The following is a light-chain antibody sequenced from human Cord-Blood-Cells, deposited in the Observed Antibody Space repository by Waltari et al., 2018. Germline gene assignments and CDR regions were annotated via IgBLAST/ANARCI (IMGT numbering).Light chain of an antibody. Sequence: EIVLTQSPGTLSLSPGERATPSCRASQSVSSSYLAWYQQKPGQAPRLLIYGASSRATGIPDRFSGSGSGTDFTLTISRLEPEDFAVYYCQQYGSSPTFGGGTKVEIK. J-gene: IGKJ4*01. CDR1: QSVSSSY. V-gene: IGKV3-20*01. CDR3: QQYGSSPT. CDR2: GAS.